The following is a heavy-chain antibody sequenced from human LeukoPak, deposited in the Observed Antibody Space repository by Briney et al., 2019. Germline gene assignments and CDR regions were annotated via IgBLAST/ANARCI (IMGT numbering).Heavy chain of an antibody. V-gene: IGHV3-30*02. CDR3: AKDHVVVPAAGFDY. CDR2: IRYDGSSK. D-gene: IGHD2-2*01. J-gene: IGHJ4*02. Sequence: GGSLRLSCAASGFTFSSYGMHWVRQAPGKGLEWVAFIRYDGSSKYYADSVKGRFTISRDNSKNTLYLQMNSLRAEDTAVYYCAKDHVVVPAAGFDYWGQGTLVTVSS. CDR1: GFTFSSYG.